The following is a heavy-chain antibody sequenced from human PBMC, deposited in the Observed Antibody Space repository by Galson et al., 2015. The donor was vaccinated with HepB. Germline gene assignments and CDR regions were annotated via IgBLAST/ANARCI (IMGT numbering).Heavy chain of an antibody. CDR3: ASTSSDIVVVPAALRYYYYGMDV. CDR1: GGTFSSYA. Sequence: SCKASGGTFSSYAISWVRQAPRQGLEWKGGIIPIFGTANYAQKFQGRVTITADESTSTTYMELSSLRPEDTAVYYCASTSSDIVVVPAALRYYYYGMDVWGPGTTVTVSS. J-gene: IGHJ6*02. D-gene: IGHD2-2*01. V-gene: IGHV1-69*01. CDR2: IIPIFGTA.